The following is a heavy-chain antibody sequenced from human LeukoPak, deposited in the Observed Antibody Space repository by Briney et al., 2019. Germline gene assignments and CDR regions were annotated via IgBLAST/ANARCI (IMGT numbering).Heavy chain of an antibody. J-gene: IGHJ3*02. CDR3: ARDRWWELLYTLSDAFDI. Sequence: ASVKVSCKASGYTFTSYGISSVRQAPGQGLEWRGWISAYDGNTNYAQKLQGRVTMTTDTSTSTAYMELRSLRSDDTAVYYCARDRWWELLYTLSDAFDIWGQGTMVTVSS. D-gene: IGHD1-26*01. CDR1: GYTFTSYG. V-gene: IGHV1-18*01. CDR2: ISAYDGNT.